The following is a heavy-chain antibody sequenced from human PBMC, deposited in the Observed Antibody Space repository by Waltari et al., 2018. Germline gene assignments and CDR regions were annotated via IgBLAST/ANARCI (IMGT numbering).Heavy chain of an antibody. J-gene: IGHJ5*02. D-gene: IGHD3-22*01. Sequence: QVQLVQAGAEVKKTGSSVKVSCKASGGTFSSSAISWERQAPGQGLEWMGGIIPIFGTANYAQKFQGRVTITADESTSTAYMELSSLRSEDTAVYYCARGGAMIVTMDWFDPWGQGTLVTVSS. CDR2: IIPIFGTA. CDR1: GGTFSSSA. V-gene: IGHV1-69*01. CDR3: ARGGAMIVTMDWFDP.